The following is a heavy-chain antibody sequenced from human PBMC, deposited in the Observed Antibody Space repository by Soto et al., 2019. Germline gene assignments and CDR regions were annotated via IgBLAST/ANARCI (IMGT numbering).Heavy chain of an antibody. CDR2: ISWDGGST. CDR1: GFTFDDYA. V-gene: IGHV3-43D*03. Sequence: GGSLRLSCAASGFTFDDYAMHWVRQAPGKGLEWVSLISWDGGSTYYAESVKGRFTISRDNSKNSLYLQMNSLRAEDTALYYCAKDGYSYGYYYYGMDVWGQGTTVTVSS. J-gene: IGHJ6*02. CDR3: AKDGYSYGYYYYGMDV. D-gene: IGHD5-18*01.